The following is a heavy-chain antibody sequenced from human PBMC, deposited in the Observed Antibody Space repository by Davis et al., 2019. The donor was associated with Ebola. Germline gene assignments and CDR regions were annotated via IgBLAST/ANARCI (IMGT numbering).Heavy chain of an antibody. J-gene: IGHJ4*02. V-gene: IGHV4-59*08. Sequence: SETLSLTCTVSGGSISSYYWSWIRQPPGKGLEWIGYIYYSGSTNYNPSLKSRVTISVATSKNQFSLKLSSVTAADTAVYYCARSIPYYYDSGYYFDYWGQGTLVTVSS. D-gene: IGHD3-10*01. CDR2: IYYSGST. CDR3: ARSIPYYYDSGYYFDY. CDR1: GGSISSYY.